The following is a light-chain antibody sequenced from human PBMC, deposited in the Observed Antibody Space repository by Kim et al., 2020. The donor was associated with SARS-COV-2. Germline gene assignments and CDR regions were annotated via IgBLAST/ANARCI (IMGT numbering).Light chain of an antibody. CDR3: QRYGGSYT. J-gene: IGKJ2*01. Sequence: SLSTRERASLSWRASPSVSSNSLVWYKQKPGQAPRVVIFGASSRAAGIPDRFSGSGSGTDFTLTISRLEPGDFAVYYCQRYGGSYTFGQGTKLEI. CDR1: PSVSSNS. V-gene: IGKV3-20*01. CDR2: GAS.